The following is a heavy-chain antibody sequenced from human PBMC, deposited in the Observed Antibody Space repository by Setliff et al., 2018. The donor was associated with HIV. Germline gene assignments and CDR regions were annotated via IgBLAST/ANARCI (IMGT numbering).Heavy chain of an antibody. J-gene: IGHJ3*01. CDR2: ISNSSRYY. Sequence: GGSLRFSCEASGFPFSAYAFSWVRQAPGRGPEWVASISNSSRYYWVKARYGDSVRGRFTISGDYAKNSVYLQMNSLRVEDSAVYYCAREVLRGGDDAFGLWGRGTVVTVSS. CDR1: GFPFSAYA. CDR3: AREVLRGGDDAFGL. D-gene: IGHD3-10*01. V-gene: IGHV3-21*01.